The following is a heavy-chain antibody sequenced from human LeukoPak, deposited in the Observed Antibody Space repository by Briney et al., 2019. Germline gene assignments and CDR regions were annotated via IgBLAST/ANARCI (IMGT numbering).Heavy chain of an antibody. V-gene: IGHV1-69*04. J-gene: IGHJ4*02. D-gene: IGHD5-18*01. CDR2: IIPILGIA. CDR3: AREPTAMIL. Sequence: ASVKVSCKASGGTFSSYAISWVRQAPGQGLEWMGRIIPILGIANYAQKFQGSVTITADKSTSTAYMELSSLRAEDTAVYYCAREPTAMILWGQGTLVTVSS. CDR1: GGTFSSYA.